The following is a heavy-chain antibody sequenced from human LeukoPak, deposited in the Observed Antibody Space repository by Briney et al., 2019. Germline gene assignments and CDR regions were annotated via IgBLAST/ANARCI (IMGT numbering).Heavy chain of an antibody. Sequence: GGSLRLSCAGSGFTFSSHSMNWVRQTPGKGLEWVSYISSGSSARYYADSVKGRFTIPRDDARNSLYLQMNSLRAEDTAVYYCARMSGSRLPGYWGQGTLVTVSS. D-gene: IGHD3-3*01. CDR2: ISSGSSAR. V-gene: IGHV3-48*01. CDR3: ARMSGSRLPGY. CDR1: GFTFSSHS. J-gene: IGHJ4*02.